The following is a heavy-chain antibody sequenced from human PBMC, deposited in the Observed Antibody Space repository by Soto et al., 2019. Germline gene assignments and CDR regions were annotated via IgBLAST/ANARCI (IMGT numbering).Heavy chain of an antibody. D-gene: IGHD1-1*01. Sequence: QVQLVESGGGVVQPGRSLRLSCAASGFTFSTSGMHWVRQAPGKGLEWVAVISYDGVNKYYADSVKGRFTISRDNSKNTLYLKMNSLRAEDTAVYYCAKSVYNWNDGFFDYWGQGTLVTVSS. V-gene: IGHV3-30*18. CDR2: ISYDGVNK. CDR1: GFTFSTSG. J-gene: IGHJ4*02. CDR3: AKSVYNWNDGFFDY.